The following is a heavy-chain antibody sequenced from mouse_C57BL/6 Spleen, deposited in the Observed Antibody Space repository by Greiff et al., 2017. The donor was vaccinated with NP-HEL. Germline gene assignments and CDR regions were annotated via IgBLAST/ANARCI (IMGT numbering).Heavy chain of an antibody. J-gene: IGHJ2*01. CDR3: ARGGGLDY. Sequence: VQRVESGAELANPGASVKLSCKASGYTFTSYWMHWVKQRPGQGLEWIGYINPSSGYTKYNQKFKYKATLTADKSSSTAYMQLSSLTYEDSAVYYCARGGGLDYWGQGTTLTVSS. CDR1: GYTFTSYW. V-gene: IGHV1-7*01. CDR2: INPSSGYT.